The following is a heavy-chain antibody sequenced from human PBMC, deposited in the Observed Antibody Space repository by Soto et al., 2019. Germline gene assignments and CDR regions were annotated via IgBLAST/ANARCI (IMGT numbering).Heavy chain of an antibody. D-gene: IGHD5-18*01. V-gene: IGHV3-23*01. Sequence: GGSRRLSCAASRFTFSSYAMSWVRQAPGKGLEWVSAISGSGGSTYYADSVKGRFTISRDNSKNTLYLQMNSLRAEDTAVYYCAKVMVNNWFDPRSQRALLPVSS. CDR2: ISGSGGST. CDR3: AKVMVNNWFDP. J-gene: IGHJ5*02. CDR1: RFTFSSYA.